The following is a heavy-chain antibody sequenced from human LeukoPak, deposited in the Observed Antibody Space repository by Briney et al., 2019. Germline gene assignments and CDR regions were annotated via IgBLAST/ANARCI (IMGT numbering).Heavy chain of an antibody. CDR3: ARVRIAAAGTSNY. J-gene: IGHJ4*02. CDR2: INPNSGGT. V-gene: IGHV1-2*06. CDR1: GYTFTGYY. D-gene: IGHD6-13*01. Sequence: ASAKVSCKASGYTFTGYYMHWVRHAPGQGLEWMGRINPNSGGTNYAQKFQGRVTMTRDTSNSTAYMELSRLRSDDTAVYYCARVRIAAAGTSNYWGQGTLVTVPS.